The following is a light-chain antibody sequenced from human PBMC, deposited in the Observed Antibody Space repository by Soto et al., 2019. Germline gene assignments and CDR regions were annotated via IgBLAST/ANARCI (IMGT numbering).Light chain of an antibody. CDR1: TGAVTSGHY. J-gene: IGLJ2*01. Sequence: QAVVTQEPSLTVSPGGTVTLTCGSSTGAVTSGHYPYWFQQKPGQAPRTLIYHTTDKHSLTPARFSGSLLGGKAALTLSGAQPEDEAEYSCLLSYSDAGIFGGGTQLTVL. V-gene: IGLV7-46*01. CDR3: LLSYSDAGI. CDR2: HTT.